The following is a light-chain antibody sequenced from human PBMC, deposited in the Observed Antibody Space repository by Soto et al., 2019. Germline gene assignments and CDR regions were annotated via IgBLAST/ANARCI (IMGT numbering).Light chain of an antibody. J-gene: IGLJ2*01. Sequence: QSALTQPPSASGSPGQSVTISCTGTSSDVGAYNYVSWYQQHPGKGPKLMIYEVSKRPSGVPDRFSGSKSGNTASLTVSGLQAEDEADYYCNSYAGSNNLVFGGGTKLTVL. V-gene: IGLV2-8*01. CDR2: EVS. CDR3: NSYAGSNNLV. CDR1: SSDVGAYNY.